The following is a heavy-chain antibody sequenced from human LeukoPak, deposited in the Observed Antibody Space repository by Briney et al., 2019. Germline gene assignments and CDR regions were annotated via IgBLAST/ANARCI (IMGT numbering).Heavy chain of an antibody. V-gene: IGHV1-18*01. J-gene: IGHJ3*02. D-gene: IGHD2-2*01. CDR2: ISAYNGNT. Sequence: ASVKVSCKASGYTFTSYGISWVRQAPGQGLEWMGGISAYNGNTNYAQKLQGRVTMTTDTSTSTAYMELRSLRSDDTAVYYCARERGGSYAVKGRFDIWGQGTMVTVSS. CDR1: GYTFTSYG. CDR3: ARERGGSYAVKGRFDI.